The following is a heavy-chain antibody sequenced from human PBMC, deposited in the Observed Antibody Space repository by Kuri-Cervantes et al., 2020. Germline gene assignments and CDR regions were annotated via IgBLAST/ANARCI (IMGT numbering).Heavy chain of an antibody. D-gene: IGHD1-26*01. J-gene: IGHJ6*03. CDR2: ISAYNGNT. Sequence: SVKVSCKASGGTFSSYAISWVRQAPGQGLEWMGWISAYNGNTNYAQKFQGRVTITADKSTSTAYMELSSLRSEDTAVYYCARGWERDYYYYMDVWGKGTTVTVSS. CDR1: GGTFSSYA. V-gene: IGHV1-69*10. CDR3: ARGWERDYYYYMDV.